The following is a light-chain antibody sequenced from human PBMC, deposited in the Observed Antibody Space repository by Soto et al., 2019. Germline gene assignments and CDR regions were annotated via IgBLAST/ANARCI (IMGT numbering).Light chain of an antibody. J-gene: IGKJ4*01. CDR3: HQYGSSPLT. CDR1: QSVSSSY. CDR2: GAS. Sequence: EIVLTQSPGTLSLSPGERATLSCRASQSVSSSYLAWYQQKPGQAPRLLIYGASSRATGIPNRFSGSGSGTDFTLTISRLEPEDCAVYYCHQYGSSPLTFGGGTKGEIK. V-gene: IGKV3-20*01.